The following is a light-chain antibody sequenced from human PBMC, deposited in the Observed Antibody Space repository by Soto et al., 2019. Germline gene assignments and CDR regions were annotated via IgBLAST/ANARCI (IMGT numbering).Light chain of an antibody. CDR1: QSVAGNF. J-gene: IGKJ3*01. Sequence: EIVLTQSPGTLSLSPGERATLSCTASQSVAGNFLAWYQQRPGLAPRLLISAASSRATAIPDRFSGSGSGTEFTLTISRLEPDDSAVYFCQQYGNSPLTFGPGTKLNIK. V-gene: IGKV3-20*01. CDR3: QQYGNSPLT. CDR2: AAS.